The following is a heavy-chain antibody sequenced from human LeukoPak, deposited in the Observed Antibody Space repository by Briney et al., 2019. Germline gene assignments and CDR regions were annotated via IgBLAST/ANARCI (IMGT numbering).Heavy chain of an antibody. J-gene: IGHJ6*04. CDR1: GFTFSSYA. V-gene: IGHV3-23*01. Sequence: TGGSLRLSCAASGFTFSSYAMTWVRQSPGEGLEWVSTFGESGSTTYYADFVKGRFTIYRDNSKSSLYLQMNSLRAEDTAIYYCAKGRWGDVWGKGTTVTVSS. CDR2: FGESGSTT. D-gene: IGHD3-16*01. CDR3: AKGRWGDV.